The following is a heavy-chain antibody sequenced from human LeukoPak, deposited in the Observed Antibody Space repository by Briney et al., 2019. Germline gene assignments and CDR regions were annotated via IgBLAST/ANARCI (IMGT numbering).Heavy chain of an antibody. CDR2: ISAYNGNT. V-gene: IGHV1-18*04. J-gene: IGHJ6*03. CDR3: ARGPRITMVRGGQWYYYMDV. Sequence: ASVKVSCKASGYTFTGYYMHWVRQAPGQGLEWMGWISAYNGNTNYAQKLQGRVTMTRDTSTSTVYMELSSLRSEDTAVYYCARGPRITMVRGGQWYYYMDVWGKGTTVTISS. CDR1: GYTFTGYY. D-gene: IGHD3-10*01.